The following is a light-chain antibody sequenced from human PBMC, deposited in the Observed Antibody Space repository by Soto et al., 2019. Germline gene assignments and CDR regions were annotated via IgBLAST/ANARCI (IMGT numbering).Light chain of an antibody. J-gene: IGKJ4*01. CDR1: QSVLYSPNNKNY. V-gene: IGKV4-1*01. Sequence: DIEMTQSPDSLAVSLGERATINCKSSQSVLYSPNNKNYLAWYQQKPGQPPKLLIYWASTRESGVPDRFRGSGSGTDFTLTISSLQAEDVAVYYCQQYLSSRSLTFAGGTKVEIK. CDR3: QQYLSSRSLT. CDR2: WAS.